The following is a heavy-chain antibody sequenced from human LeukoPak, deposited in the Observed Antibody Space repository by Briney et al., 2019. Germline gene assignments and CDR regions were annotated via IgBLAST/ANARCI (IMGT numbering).Heavy chain of an antibody. V-gene: IGHV3-73*01. CDR1: GFSFSASA. D-gene: IGHD4-17*01. Sequence: GGPLRLSCVASGFSFSASAIHWVRQAPGKGLEWVGRIRTKNNNLATTYSESVKGRFTISRDDSKNTASLQMNSLRAEDTATYFCASFDNDGDYYFNYWGRGALVAVSS. CDR2: IRTKNNNLAT. CDR3: ASFDNDGDYYFNY. J-gene: IGHJ4*02.